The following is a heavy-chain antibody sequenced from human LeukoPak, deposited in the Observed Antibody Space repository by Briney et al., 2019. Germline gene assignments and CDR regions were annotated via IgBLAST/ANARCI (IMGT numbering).Heavy chain of an antibody. CDR2: ISVYNGNT. Sequence: ASVKPSGKASGYTFTTYGITWWRQSPKQGLEWMGWISVYNGNTNYAQKLNGRVTMNTDTSTSTAYMELRSLRSDDTAVYYCARRLVVVAATLDYWGQGTLVTVSS. V-gene: IGHV1-18*01. D-gene: IGHD2-15*01. CDR1: GYTFTTYG. J-gene: IGHJ4*02. CDR3: ARRLVVVAATLDY.